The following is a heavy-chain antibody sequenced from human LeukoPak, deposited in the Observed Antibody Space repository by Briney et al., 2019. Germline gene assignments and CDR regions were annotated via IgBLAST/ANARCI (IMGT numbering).Heavy chain of an antibody. D-gene: IGHD2-2*02. V-gene: IGHV3-7*03. CDR3: ARSFRTSCYMSLYYYYYMDV. CDR2: MNQDGSKI. CDR1: GFTFSNYW. Sequence: GGSLRLSCATSGFTFSNYWMTWVRQAPGKGLEWLANMNQDGSKIYYVDSVKGRFTISRDNSKNTLYLQMNSLRAEDTAVYYCARSFRTSCYMSLYYYYYMDVWGKGTTVTVSS. J-gene: IGHJ6*03.